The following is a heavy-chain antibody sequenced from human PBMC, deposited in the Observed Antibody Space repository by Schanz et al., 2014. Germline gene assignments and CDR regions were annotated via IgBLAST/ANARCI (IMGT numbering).Heavy chain of an antibody. CDR2: INLSGGST. J-gene: IGHJ4*02. CDR1: GYTFTSYD. Sequence: VQLVQSGAEVKRPGASVRVSCKASGYTFTSYDFNWVRQAPGQGLEWMGIINLSGGSTNNAQKLQGRVTMTTDASTSTAYMELRSLRSEDTAMYYCAREYYDSSGYYYCDYWGQGTLVTVSS. D-gene: IGHD3-22*01. CDR3: AREYYDSSGYYYCDY. V-gene: IGHV1-46*01.